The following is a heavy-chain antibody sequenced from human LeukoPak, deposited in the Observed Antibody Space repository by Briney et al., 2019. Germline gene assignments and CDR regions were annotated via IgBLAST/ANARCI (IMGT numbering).Heavy chain of an antibody. J-gene: IGHJ6*02. CDR2: IWYDGSNK. Sequence: GGSLRLSCAESGFTFSSYGMHWVRQAPGKGLEWVAVIWYDGSNKYYADSVKGRFTISRDNSKNTLYLQMNSLRAEDTAVYYCARPIQQHLVGPYYYYGMDVWGQGTTVTVSS. CDR3: ARPIQQHLVGPYYYYGMDV. D-gene: IGHD6-13*01. CDR1: GFTFSSYG. V-gene: IGHV3-33*01.